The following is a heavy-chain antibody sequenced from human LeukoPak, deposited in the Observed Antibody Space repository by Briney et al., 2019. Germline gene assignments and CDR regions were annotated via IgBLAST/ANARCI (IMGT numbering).Heavy chain of an antibody. D-gene: IGHD6-19*01. CDR3: ARMIAVAGTEADY. J-gene: IGHJ4*02. CDR2: INAGNGNT. CDR1: GYTFTSYA. Sequence: ASVKVSCKASGYTFTSYAMHWVRQAPGQRLEWMGWINAGNGNTKYSQKFQGRVTITRDTSASTAYMELSSLRSEDTAVYYCARMIAVAGTEADYWGQGTLATVSS. V-gene: IGHV1-3*01.